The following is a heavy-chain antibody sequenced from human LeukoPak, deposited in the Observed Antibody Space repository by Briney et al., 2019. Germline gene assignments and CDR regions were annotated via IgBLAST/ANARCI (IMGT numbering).Heavy chain of an antibody. CDR1: GFTFNNYV. CDR3: ARASGIYGSGWYFDY. D-gene: IGHD6-19*01. J-gene: IGHJ4*02. V-gene: IGHV3-23*01. Sequence: GGSLRLSCAVSGFTFNNYVMSWVRQAPGKGLEWVSTINGGGYNTYYADSVKGGYTISRDNSKNTLSLQVNTLRAEDTAVYYCARASGIYGSGWYFDYWGQGTLVTVSS. CDR2: INGGGYNT.